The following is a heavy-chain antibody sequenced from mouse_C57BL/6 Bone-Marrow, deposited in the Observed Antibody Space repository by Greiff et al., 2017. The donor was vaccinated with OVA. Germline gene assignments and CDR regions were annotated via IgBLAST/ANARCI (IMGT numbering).Heavy chain of an antibody. CDR2: IYPGSGST. CDR1: GYTFTSYW. CDR3: ARRGTYYYGSPWFAY. D-gene: IGHD1-1*01. Sequence: VQLQQPGAELVKPGASVKMSCNASGYTFTSYWITWVKQRPGQGLEWIGDIYPGSGSTNYNEKFKSKATLTVDKSSSTAYMQLSSLTSEDSAVYYCARRGTYYYGSPWFAYWGQGTLVTVSA. J-gene: IGHJ3*01. V-gene: IGHV1-55*01.